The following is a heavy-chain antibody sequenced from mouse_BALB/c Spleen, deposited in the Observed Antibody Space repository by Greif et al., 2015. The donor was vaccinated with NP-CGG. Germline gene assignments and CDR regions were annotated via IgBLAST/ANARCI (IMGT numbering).Heavy chain of an antibody. CDR2: IYPGDGDT. V-gene: IGHV1-87*01. CDR1: GYTFTSYW. J-gene: IGHJ1*01. CDR3: ARVYYYGSSYVGYWYFDV. D-gene: IGHD1-1*01. Sequence: QVQLKQSGAELARPGASVKLSCKASGYTFTSYWMQWVKQRPGQGLEWIGAIYPGDGDTRYTQKFKGKATLTADKSSSTAYMQLSSLASEDSAVYYCARVYYYGSSYVGYWYFDVWGAGTTVTVSS.